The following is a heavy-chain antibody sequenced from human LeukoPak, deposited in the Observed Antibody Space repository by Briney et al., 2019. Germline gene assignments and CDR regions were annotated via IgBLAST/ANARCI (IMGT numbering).Heavy chain of an antibody. CDR1: GYTFTNYD. D-gene: IGHD2-15*01. J-gene: IGHJ4*02. CDR3: ARWEVVVAAQVGKYSFDY. CDR2: MNPNSANT. V-gene: IGHV1-8*01. Sequence: ASVKVSCKASGYTFTNYDINWVRQATGQGLEWMGWMNPNSANTGYAQKFQGRVTMTRNTSISTAYMELSNLRSEDTAVYNCARWEVVVAAQVGKYSFDYWGQGTLVTVSS.